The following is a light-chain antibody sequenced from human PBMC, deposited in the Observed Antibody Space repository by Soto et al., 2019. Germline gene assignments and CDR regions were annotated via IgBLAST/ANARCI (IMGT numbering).Light chain of an antibody. Sequence: QSVLTQPPSASGTPGQRVTISCSGSSSNIGSDTVNWYQQFPGTAPKLLIYTNDQRPSGVPDRISGSKSGTSASLAISGLQSEDEADYYCAAWDDSLSVRYVFGTGTKVTVL. CDR2: TND. J-gene: IGLJ1*01. CDR3: AAWDDSLSVRYV. CDR1: SSNIGSDT. V-gene: IGLV1-44*01.